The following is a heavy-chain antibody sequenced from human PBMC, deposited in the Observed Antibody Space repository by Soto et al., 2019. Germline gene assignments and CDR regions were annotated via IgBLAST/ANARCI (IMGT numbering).Heavy chain of an antibody. CDR1: GFTFSDYG. Sequence: GGSLRLSCAASGFTFSDYGMHWVRQAPGTGLEWVAVISYDGSDKYYADSVKGRFTISRDNSKNTLYLQMNSLRAEDTAVYYCAKDLSDYGDYDLVLVLDCWGQGTLVTVSS. D-gene: IGHD4-17*01. CDR2: ISYDGSDK. J-gene: IGHJ4*02. V-gene: IGHV3-30*18. CDR3: AKDLSDYGDYDLVLVLDC.